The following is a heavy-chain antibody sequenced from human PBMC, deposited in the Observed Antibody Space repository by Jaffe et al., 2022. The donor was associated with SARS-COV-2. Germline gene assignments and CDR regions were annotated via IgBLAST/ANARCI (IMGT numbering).Heavy chain of an antibody. J-gene: IGHJ4*02. V-gene: IGHV3-30*04. CDR3: AREVNDYVWGSYRYFDY. CDR1: GFTFSSYA. Sequence: QVQLVESGGGVVQPGRSLRLSFAASGFTFSSYAMHWVRQAPGKGLEWVAVISYDGSNKYYADSVKGRFTISRDNSKNTLDLQMNSLRAEDTAMYYCAREVNDYVWGSYRYFDYWGQGTLVTVSS. CDR2: ISYDGSNK. D-gene: IGHD3-16*02.